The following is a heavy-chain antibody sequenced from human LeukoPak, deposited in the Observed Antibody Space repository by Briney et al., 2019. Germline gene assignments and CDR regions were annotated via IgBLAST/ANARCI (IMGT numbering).Heavy chain of an antibody. D-gene: IGHD3-10*01. CDR3: AGTWFGELRRFDP. CDR1: GYSISSGYY. CDR2: IYHSGST. Sequence: PSETLSLTCTVSGYSISSGYYWGWIRQPPGKGLEWIGSIYHSGSTYYNPSLKSRVTISVDTSKNQFSLKLSSVTAADTAVYYCAGTWFGELRRFDPWGQGTLVTVSS. J-gene: IGHJ5*02. V-gene: IGHV4-38-2*02.